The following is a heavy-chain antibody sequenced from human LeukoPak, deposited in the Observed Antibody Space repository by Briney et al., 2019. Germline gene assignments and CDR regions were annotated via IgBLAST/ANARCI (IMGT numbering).Heavy chain of an antibody. CDR3: ARGHANSSLGGVAGKSLVVLDY. J-gene: IGHJ4*02. CDR1: GGSISSSSYY. CDR2: INHSGST. V-gene: IGHV4-39*07. D-gene: IGHD6-19*01. Sequence: SETLSLTCTVSGGSISSSSYYWGWIRQPPGKGLEWIGEINHSGSTNYNPSLKSRVTISVDTSKNQFSLKLSSVTAADTAVYYCARGHANSSLGGVAGKSLVVLDYWGQGTLVTVSS.